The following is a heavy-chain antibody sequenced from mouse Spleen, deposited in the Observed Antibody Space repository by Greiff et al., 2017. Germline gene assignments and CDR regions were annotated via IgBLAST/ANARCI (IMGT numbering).Heavy chain of an antibody. J-gene: IGHJ4*01. V-gene: IGHV6-6*01. CDR1: GFTFSDAW. CDR2: IRNKANNHAT. Sequence: EVKVEESGGGLVQPGGSMKLSCAASGFTFSDAWMDWVRQSPEKGLEWVAEIRNKANNHATYYAESVKGRFTISRDDSKSSVYLQMNSLRAEDTGIYYCTRTNYYSNYYAMDYWGQGTSVTVSS. D-gene: IGHD2-5*01. CDR3: TRTNYYSNYYAMDY.